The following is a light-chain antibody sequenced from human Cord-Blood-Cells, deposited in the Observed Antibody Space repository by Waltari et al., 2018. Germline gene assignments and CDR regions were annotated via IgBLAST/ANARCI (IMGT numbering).Light chain of an antibody. Sequence: QSALTQPASVSGSPGQSITISCTGTSSDVGSYNLVSWYQQHPGKASKLMIYEGSKRSSGVSNRFSGAKSGNTASLTISGLQAEDEADYYCCSYAGSSTVVFGGGTKLTVL. J-gene: IGLJ2*01. CDR3: CSYAGSSTVV. CDR2: EGS. CDR1: SSDVGSYNL. V-gene: IGLV2-23*01.